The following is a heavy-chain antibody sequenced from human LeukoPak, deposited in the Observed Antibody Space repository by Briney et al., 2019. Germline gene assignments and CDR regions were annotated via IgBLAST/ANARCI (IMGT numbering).Heavy chain of an antibody. CDR1: GYSISSGYY. CDR3: ARGERLKLTFDY. Sequence: SETLSLTCTVSGYSISSGYYWGWIRQPPGKGLEWIGSIYRSGSTYYNPSLKSRVTISVDTSKNQFSLKLSSVTAADTAVYYCARGERLKLTFDYWGQGTLVTVSS. CDR2: IYRSGST. D-gene: IGHD1-1*01. V-gene: IGHV4-38-2*02. J-gene: IGHJ4*02.